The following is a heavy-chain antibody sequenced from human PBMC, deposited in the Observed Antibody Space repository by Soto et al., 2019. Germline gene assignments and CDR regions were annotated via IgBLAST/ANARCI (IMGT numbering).Heavy chain of an antibody. D-gene: IGHD3-22*01. V-gene: IGHV1-18*01. CDR1: GYTFTSYG. CDR3: ARVRGLGDSSGYYYQRQTKTYYFDY. J-gene: IGHJ4*02. CDR2: ISAYNGNT. Sequence: ASVKVSCKASGYTFTSYGISWVRQAPGQGLEWMGWISAYNGNTNYAQKLQGRVTMTTDTSTSTAYMELRSLRSDDTDVYYCARVRGLGDSSGYYYQRQTKTYYFDYWGQGTLVTVSS.